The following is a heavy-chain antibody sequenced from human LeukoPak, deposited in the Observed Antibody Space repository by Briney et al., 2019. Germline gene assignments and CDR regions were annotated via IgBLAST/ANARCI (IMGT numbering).Heavy chain of an antibody. CDR2: FDPEDGET. Sequence: ASVKVSCKVSGYTLTELSMHWVRQAPGKGLEWMGGFDPEDGETIYAQKFQGRVTMTEDTSTDTAYMELSSLRSEDTAVYYCATEGALSSSWYVGPSNWFDPWGQGTLVTVSS. CDR3: ATEGALSSSWYVGPSNWFDP. V-gene: IGHV1-24*01. J-gene: IGHJ5*02. CDR1: GYTLTELS. D-gene: IGHD6-13*01.